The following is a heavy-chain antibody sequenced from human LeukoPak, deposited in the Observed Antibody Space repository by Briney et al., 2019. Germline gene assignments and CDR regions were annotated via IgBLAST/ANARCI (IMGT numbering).Heavy chain of an antibody. Sequence: PSETLSLTCTVSGGSVSSGSYYWSWIRQPPGKGLEWIGYIYYSGSTNYNPSLKSRVTISVDTSKNQFSLKLSSVTAADTAVYYCARDALVPAYEYYCYGMDVWGQGTTVTVSS. D-gene: IGHD2-2*01. CDR3: ARDALVPAYEYYCYGMDV. CDR2: IYYSGST. V-gene: IGHV4-61*01. CDR1: GGSVSSGSYY. J-gene: IGHJ6*02.